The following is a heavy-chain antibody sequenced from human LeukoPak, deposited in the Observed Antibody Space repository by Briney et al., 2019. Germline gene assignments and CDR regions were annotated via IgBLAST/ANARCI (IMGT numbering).Heavy chain of an antibody. CDR3: ARSVIAVAGYDAFDI. CDR1: GFTFSAYS. Sequence: GGSLRLSCAASGFTFSAYSMNWVRQAPGKGLDWVSYISSRSFTIYYADSVKGRFTISRDNAKNSLYLEMNSLRDEDTAVYYCARSVIAVAGYDAFDIWGEGTVVTVSS. CDR2: ISSRSFTI. V-gene: IGHV3-48*02. J-gene: IGHJ3*02. D-gene: IGHD6-19*01.